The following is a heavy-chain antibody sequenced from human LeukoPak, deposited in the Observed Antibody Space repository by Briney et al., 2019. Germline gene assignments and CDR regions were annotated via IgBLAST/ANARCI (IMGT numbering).Heavy chain of an antibody. CDR1: GYTLTELS. CDR3: ATVGSSSSFIDY. D-gene: IGHD6-6*01. J-gene: IGHJ4*02. Sequence: ASVKVSCKVSGYTLTELSMHWVRQAPGKGLEWMGGFDPEDGETIYAQKFQGRVTMTEDTSTDTAYMELSSLRSEDTAVYYCATVGSSSSFIDYWGQGTLVTVSS. CDR2: FDPEDGET. V-gene: IGHV1-24*01.